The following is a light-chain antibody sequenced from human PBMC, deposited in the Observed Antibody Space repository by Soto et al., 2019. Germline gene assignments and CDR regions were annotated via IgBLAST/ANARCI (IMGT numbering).Light chain of an antibody. J-gene: IGLJ1*01. CDR1: SSDVGGYNY. CDR2: DVS. CDR3: NSFTRPTIYV. V-gene: IGLV2-14*01. Sequence: SVLTQPASVSGSPGQSITISCTGTSSDVGGYNYVSWYQQHPGKAPKLVIYDVSNRPSGVSNRFSGSKSGSTASLTISGLQAEDEADYYCNSFTRPTIYVFGTGTKVTVL.